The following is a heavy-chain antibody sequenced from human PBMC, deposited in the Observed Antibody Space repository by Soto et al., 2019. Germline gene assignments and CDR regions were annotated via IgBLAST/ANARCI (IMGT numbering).Heavy chain of an antibody. V-gene: IGHV1-3*01. Sequence: ASVKVSCKASGYTFTSYAMHWVRQAPGQRLEWMGWINAGNGNTKYSQKFQGRVTITRDTSASTAYMELSSLRSEDTAVYYCARGGYCSSTSCFKTYFDYWGQGTLVTV. J-gene: IGHJ4*02. CDR2: INAGNGNT. CDR3: ARGGYCSSTSCFKTYFDY. CDR1: GYTFTSYA. D-gene: IGHD2-2*01.